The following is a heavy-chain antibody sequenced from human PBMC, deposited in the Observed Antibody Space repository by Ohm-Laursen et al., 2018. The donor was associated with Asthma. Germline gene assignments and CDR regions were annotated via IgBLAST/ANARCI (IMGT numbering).Heavy chain of an antibody. J-gene: IGHJ4*02. CDR1: GFTFSSYA. D-gene: IGHD4-23*01. V-gene: IGHV3-21*01. Sequence: SLRLSCAASGFTFSSYAMHWVRQAPGKGLEWVAAISSSGSRLLYADSVRGRFTISRDNAKNSVSLQMNSLRAEDTAVYYCVRSVDDGGNSGDYWGQGTLVTVSS. CDR3: VRSVDDGGNSGDY. CDR2: ISSSGSRL.